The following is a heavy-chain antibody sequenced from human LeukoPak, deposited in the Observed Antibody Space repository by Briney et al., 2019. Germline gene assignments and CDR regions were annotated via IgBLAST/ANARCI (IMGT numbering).Heavy chain of an antibody. V-gene: IGHV4-30-2*04. CDR1: GXXXXXXYS. D-gene: IGHD1-26*01. Sequence: GXXXXXXYSXXXXRQPPGKGLEWIVYIYHSGSTYYNPSLKSRVTISVDTSKNQFSLKLSSVTAADTAVYYCARLGASGSYWQLDYWGQGTLVTVSS. CDR3: ARLGASGSYWQLDY. J-gene: IGHJ4*02. CDR2: IYHSGST.